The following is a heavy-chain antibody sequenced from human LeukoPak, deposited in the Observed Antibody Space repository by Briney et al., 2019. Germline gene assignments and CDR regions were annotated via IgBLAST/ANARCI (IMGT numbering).Heavy chain of an antibody. D-gene: IGHD1-26*01. CDR3: ARDESGDDSGYYYGMDV. J-gene: IGHJ6*02. CDR2: ISAYNGNT. Sequence: ASVKVSCKACGYTFTSYGISWLRQAPGQGLEWMGWISAYNGNTNYAQKLQGRVTMTTDTSTSTAYMELRSLRSDDTAVYYCARDESGDDSGYYYGMDVWGQGTTVTVSS. CDR1: GYTFTSYG. V-gene: IGHV1-18*01.